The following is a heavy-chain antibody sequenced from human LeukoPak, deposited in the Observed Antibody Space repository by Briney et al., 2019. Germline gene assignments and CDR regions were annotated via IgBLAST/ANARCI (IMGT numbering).Heavy chain of an antibody. D-gene: IGHD3-10*01. V-gene: IGHV3-33*01. CDR2: IWYDGSNK. Sequence: GRSLRISCAASGFTFSSYGMHWVRQAPGKGLEWVAVIWYDGSNKYYADSVKGRFTISRDNSKNTLYLQMNSLRAEDTAVYYCARDSPPGFGELFPDYWGQGTLVTVSS. CDR3: ARDSPPGFGELFPDY. CDR1: GFTFSSYG. J-gene: IGHJ4*02.